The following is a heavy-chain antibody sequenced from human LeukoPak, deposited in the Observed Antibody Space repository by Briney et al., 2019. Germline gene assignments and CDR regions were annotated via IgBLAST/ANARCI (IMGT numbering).Heavy chain of an antibody. Sequence: GGSLRLSCAASGFTFSSYAMSWVREAPARGLEWVSSPRGNGDTFYADAVKGRFTLSRDESRNTVYLRLNNLRVEDTAVYYCAKASWVSSADAVLWGQGTVVTVYS. CDR1: GFTFSSYA. V-gene: IGHV3-23*01. J-gene: IGHJ4*02. CDR2: PRGNGDT. CDR3: AKASWVSSADAVL. D-gene: IGHD3-16*01.